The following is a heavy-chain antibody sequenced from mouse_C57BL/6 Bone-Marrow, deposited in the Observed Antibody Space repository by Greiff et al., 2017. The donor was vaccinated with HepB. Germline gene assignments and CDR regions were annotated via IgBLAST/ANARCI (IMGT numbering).Heavy chain of an antibody. CDR2: INPSTGGT. J-gene: IGHJ4*01. Sequence: DVKLQESGPELVKPGASVKISCKASGYSFTGYYMNWVKQSPEKSLEWIGEINPSTGGTTYNQKFKAKATLTVDKSSSTAYMQLKSLTSEDSAVYYCARRVYDGYYVRYAMDYWGQGTSVTVSS. V-gene: IGHV1-42*01. CDR1: GYSFTGYY. CDR3: ARRVYDGYYVRYAMDY. D-gene: IGHD2-3*01.